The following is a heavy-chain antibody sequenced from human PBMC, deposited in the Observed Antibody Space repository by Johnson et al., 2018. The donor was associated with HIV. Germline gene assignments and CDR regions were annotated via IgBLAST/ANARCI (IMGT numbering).Heavy chain of an antibody. CDR3: ARDKGRGAFDI. Sequence: QVQLVESGGGLVKPGGSLRLSCVISGFVFSDYHMSWVRQAPGKGLEWISYISSSGNTIYYADSVKGRVTISRDNAKKSLYLQMNSLRAEDTAVYYCARDKGRGAFDIWGQGTMVTVSS. J-gene: IGHJ3*02. CDR2: ISSSGNTI. CDR1: GFVFSDYH. D-gene: IGHD3-10*01. V-gene: IGHV3-11*04.